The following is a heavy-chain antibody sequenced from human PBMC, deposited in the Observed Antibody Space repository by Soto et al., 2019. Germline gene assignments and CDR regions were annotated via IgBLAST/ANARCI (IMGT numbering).Heavy chain of an antibody. V-gene: IGHV4-39*01. J-gene: IGHJ4*02. CDR1: GGSISDTYY. Sequence: QLQLQESGPGLVKPSETLSLTCNVSGGSISDTYYWGWLRQPPGKGLEWIGSIYYSGSVYYNMSLKSRATLSVDLSKNQFSLNLRFVTATDTSIYYCARHLGYASTWSPLAYWGQGILVTVSS. CDR3: ARHLGYASTWSPLAY. CDR2: IYYSGSV. D-gene: IGHD2-15*01.